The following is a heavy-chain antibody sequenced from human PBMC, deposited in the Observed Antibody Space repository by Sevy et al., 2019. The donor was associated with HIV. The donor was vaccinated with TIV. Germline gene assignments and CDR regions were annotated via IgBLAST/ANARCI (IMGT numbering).Heavy chain of an antibody. CDR2: ISGFSNYI. D-gene: IGHD5-12*01. CDR3: ARAGMAWDAFDY. CDR1: GFIFSSYS. Sequence: GGSLRLSCAASGFIFSSYSMNWVRQAPGKGLEWVSYISGFSNYIYYADSMKGRFTISRDNAKNSLYLQMNNLRAEDTAVYYCARAGMAWDAFDYWGQGTMVTVSS. V-gene: IGHV3-21*01. J-gene: IGHJ3*01.